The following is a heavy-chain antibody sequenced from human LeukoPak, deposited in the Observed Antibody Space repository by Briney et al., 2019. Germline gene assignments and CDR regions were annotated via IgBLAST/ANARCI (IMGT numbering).Heavy chain of an antibody. D-gene: IGHD4-17*01. CDR1: GYTFTSYD. CDR2: MNPNSGNT. V-gene: IGHV1-8*01. CDR3: AIYGDYPEAFDI. Sequence: ASVKVPCKASGYTFTSYDINWVRQATGQGLEWMGWMNPNSGNTGYAQKFQGRVTMTRNTSISTAYMELSSLRSEDTAVYYCAIYGDYPEAFDIWGQGTMVTVSS. J-gene: IGHJ3*02.